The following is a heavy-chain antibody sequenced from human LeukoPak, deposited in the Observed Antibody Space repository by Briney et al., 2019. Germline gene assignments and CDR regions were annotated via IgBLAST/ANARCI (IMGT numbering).Heavy chain of an antibody. CDR1: GFTFSSYA. Sequence: GGSLRLSCAASGFTFSSYAMSWVRQAPGKGLEWVSAISGSGGSTYYADSVKGLFTISRDNSKNTLYLQMNSLRAEDTAVYYCAKPEGPFYYYYYGMDVWGQGTTVTVSS. CDR2: ISGSGGST. J-gene: IGHJ6*02. CDR3: AKPEGPFYYYYYGMDV. V-gene: IGHV3-23*01.